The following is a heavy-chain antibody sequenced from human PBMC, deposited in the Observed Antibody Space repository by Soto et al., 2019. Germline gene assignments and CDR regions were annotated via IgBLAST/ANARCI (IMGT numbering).Heavy chain of an antibody. CDR2: IYYRGST. V-gene: IGHV4-59*01. CDR1: GGSISTNY. Sequence: SETLSLTCAVSGGSISTNYWSWIRQSPGKGLEWIGYIYYRGSTNSNPSLKSRVTISVDTSKNQFSLKLTSVSVADTAVYYCARVAALMGFTNAFDIWGQGTMVTVSS. CDR3: ARVAALMGFTNAFDI. J-gene: IGHJ3*02. D-gene: IGHD2-8*01.